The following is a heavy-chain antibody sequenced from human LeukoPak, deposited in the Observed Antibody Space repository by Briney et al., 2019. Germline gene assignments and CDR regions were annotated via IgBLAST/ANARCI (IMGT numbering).Heavy chain of an antibody. V-gene: IGHV3-53*01. CDR3: ARSGAN. Sequence: PGGSLRLSCTASGFTFGDYAMSWIRQAPGKGLEWVSVIYSGGSTYYADSVKGRFTISRDNSKNTLYLQMNSLRAEDTAVYYCARSGANWGQGTLVTVSS. D-gene: IGHD3-10*01. J-gene: IGHJ4*02. CDR1: GFTFGDYA. CDR2: IYSGGST.